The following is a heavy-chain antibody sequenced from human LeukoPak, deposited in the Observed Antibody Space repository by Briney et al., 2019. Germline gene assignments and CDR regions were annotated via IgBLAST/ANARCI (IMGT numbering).Heavy chain of an antibody. J-gene: IGHJ2*01. V-gene: IGHV4-59*01. Sequence: PSETLSLTCTVSGGSISSYYWSWIRQPPGKGLEWIGYIYYSGSTNYNPSLKSRVTISVDTSKNQFSLKLSSVTAADTAVYYCARVPLGPGEIDWYFDLWGRGTLVTVSS. D-gene: IGHD1-14*01. CDR2: IYYSGST. CDR1: GGSISSYY. CDR3: ARVPLGPGEIDWYFDL.